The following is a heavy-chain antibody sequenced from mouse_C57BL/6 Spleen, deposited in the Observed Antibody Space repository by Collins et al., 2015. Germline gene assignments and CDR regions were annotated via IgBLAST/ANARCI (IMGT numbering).Heavy chain of an antibody. Sequence: QVQLQQSGAELVRPGASVTLSCKASGYTFTDYEMHWVKQTPVHGLEWIGAIDPETGGTAYNQKFKGKAILTADKSSSTPYMELRSLTSEDSAVYYCTRRYDGYSFAYWGQGDSGHCLC. V-gene: IGHV1-15*01. CDR2: IDPETGGT. J-gene: IGHJ3*01. D-gene: IGHD2-3*01. CDR3: TRRYDGYSFAY. CDR1: GYTFTDYE.